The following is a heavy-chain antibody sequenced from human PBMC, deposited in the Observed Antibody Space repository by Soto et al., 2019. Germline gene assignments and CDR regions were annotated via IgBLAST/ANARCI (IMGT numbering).Heavy chain of an antibody. D-gene: IGHD2-15*01. V-gene: IGHV1-58*02. CDR2: IVVGSNNR. CDR3: AAVQESPYSMGI. CDR1: GITFNRSA. Sequence: QIRLVQSGPEVKKPGTSVKVSCKASGITFNRSAIQWVRQAREQRLEWVGWIVVGSNNRDYAQKFQERVTITSDMSTSTVYMEFSSLTSEDTAIYYCAAVQESPYSMGIWGQGTTVTVSS. J-gene: IGHJ6*02.